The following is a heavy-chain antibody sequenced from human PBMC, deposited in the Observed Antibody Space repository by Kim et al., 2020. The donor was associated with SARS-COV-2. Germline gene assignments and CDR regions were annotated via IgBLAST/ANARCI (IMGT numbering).Heavy chain of an antibody. V-gene: IGHV4-61*01. CDR2: IYYIGTT. J-gene: IGHJ4*03. Sequence: SETLSLTCTVSSVSVSSSTHYWSWIRQPTGKGLEWIGYIYYIGTTNYNPSLKSRVTISVDTSKNQFSLKLSSVTAADTAVYYCARTYDSERYSYHVDAWGQGTLVTVSS. CDR1: SVSVSSSTHY. D-gene: IGHD3-10*01. CDR3: ARTYDSERYSYHVDA.